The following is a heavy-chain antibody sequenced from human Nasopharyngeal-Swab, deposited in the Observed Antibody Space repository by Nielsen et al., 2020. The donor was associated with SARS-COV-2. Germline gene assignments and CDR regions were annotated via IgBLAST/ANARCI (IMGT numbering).Heavy chain of an antibody. V-gene: IGHV1-2*06. CDR2: INPNSGGT. CDR3: ARDPTSVAGTGDYYYGMDV. Sequence: ASVKVSCKASGYTFTGYYMHWVRQAPGQGLEWMGRINPNSGGTNYAQKFLGRVTMTRDTSISTAYMELSRLRSDDTAVYYCARDPTSVAGTGDYYYGMDVWGQGTTVTVSS. CDR1: GYTFTGYY. D-gene: IGHD6-19*01. J-gene: IGHJ6*02.